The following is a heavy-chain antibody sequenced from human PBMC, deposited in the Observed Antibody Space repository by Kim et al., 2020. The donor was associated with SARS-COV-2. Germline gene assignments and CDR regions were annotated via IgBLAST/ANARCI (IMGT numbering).Heavy chain of an antibody. CDR2: IIPIFGTA. D-gene: IGHD6-13*01. J-gene: IGHJ6*02. CDR3: ARVAAAGSQTYYYYYGMDV. Sequence: SVKVSCKASGGTFSSYAISWVRQAPGQGLEWMGGIIPIFGTANYAQKFQGRVTITADESTSTAYMELSSLRSEDTAVYYCARVAAAGSQTYYYYYGMDVWGQGTTVTVSS. V-gene: IGHV1-69*13. CDR1: GGTFSSYA.